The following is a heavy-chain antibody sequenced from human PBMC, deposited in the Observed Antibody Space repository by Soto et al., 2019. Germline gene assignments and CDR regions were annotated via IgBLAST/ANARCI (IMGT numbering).Heavy chain of an antibody. CDR1: GFTFSSQW. D-gene: IGHD2-21*01. J-gene: IGHJ4*02. CDR2: ITPDGSST. CDR3: ATGDLE. Sequence: EVQLVESGGGFVQAGGSLRLSCAASGFTFSSQWMTWVRQAPGKGLEWVASITPDGSSTFYVDSVKGRFTMSRDNAKYSLSLQMNSRRPEDTAIYSCATGDLEWGQGTLITVSS. V-gene: IGHV3-7*01.